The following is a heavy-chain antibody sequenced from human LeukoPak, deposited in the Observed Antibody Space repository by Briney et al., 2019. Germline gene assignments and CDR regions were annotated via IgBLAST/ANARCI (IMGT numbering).Heavy chain of an antibody. V-gene: IGHV4-4*07. D-gene: IGHD2-2*01. CDR3: ARAPTAYCLSTNCQPYFDY. J-gene: IGHJ4*02. Sequence: LETLSLTCSVSGVSIGTYYWSWIRQPAGKGLEWIGRIYTGGSTNYNPSLKSRVTLSIETPKNQFSLELTSVTAADTAVYYCARAPTAYCLSTNCQPYFDYWGQGILVTVPS. CDR2: IYTGGST. CDR1: GVSIGTYY.